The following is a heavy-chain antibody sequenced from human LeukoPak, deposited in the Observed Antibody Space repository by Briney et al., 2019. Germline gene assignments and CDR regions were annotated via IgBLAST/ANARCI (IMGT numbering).Heavy chain of an antibody. CDR2: ISGSGGST. J-gene: IGHJ4*02. CDR1: GFTFSSYG. V-gene: IGHV3-23*01. CDR3: AKGFIRFGELLLGFDY. Sequence: GGSLRLSCAASGFTFSSYGMSWVRQAPGKGLEWVSAISGSGGSTYYADSVKGRFTISRDNSKNTLYLQMNSLRAEDTAVYYCAKGFIRFGELLLGFDYWGQGTLVTVSS. D-gene: IGHD3-10*01.